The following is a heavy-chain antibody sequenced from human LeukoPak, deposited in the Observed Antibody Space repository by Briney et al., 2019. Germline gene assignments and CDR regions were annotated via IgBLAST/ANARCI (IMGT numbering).Heavy chain of an antibody. Sequence: SETLSLTCAVSGGSISSGGYSWSWIRQPPGKGLECIGYIYHSGSTYYNPSLKSRVTISVDRSKNQFSLSLTSVTAADTAVYYCARPVSSSRLDAFDIWGQGTMVTVSS. D-gene: IGHD6-13*01. V-gene: IGHV4-30-2*01. J-gene: IGHJ3*02. CDR2: IYHSGST. CDR1: GGSISSGGYS. CDR3: ARPVSSSRLDAFDI.